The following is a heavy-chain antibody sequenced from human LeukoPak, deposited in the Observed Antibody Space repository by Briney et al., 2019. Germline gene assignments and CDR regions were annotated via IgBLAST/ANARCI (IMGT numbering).Heavy chain of an antibody. J-gene: IGHJ4*02. CDR2: INPNSGGT. V-gene: IGHV1-2*02. CDR1: GYTFTGYY. D-gene: IGHD3-10*01. Sequence: GASVKVSCKASGYTFTGYYMHWVRQAPGQGLEWVGWINPNSGGTNYAQKFQGRVTMTRDTSISTAYMELSRLRSDDTAVYYCARSSVRGVIMGPRGAMIDYWGQGTLVTVSS. CDR3: ARSSVRGVIMGPRGAMIDY.